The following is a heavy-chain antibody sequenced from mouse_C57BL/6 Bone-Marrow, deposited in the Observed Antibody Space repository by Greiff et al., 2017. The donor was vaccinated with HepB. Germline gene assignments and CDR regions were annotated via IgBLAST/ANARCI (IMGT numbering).Heavy chain of an antibody. Sequence: EVQGVESGGDLVKPGGSLKLSCAASGFTFSSYGMSWVRQTPDKRLEWVATISSGGSYTYYPDSVKGRFTLSRDNAKNTLYLQMSSLKSEDTAMYYCARQGDVFDYWGKGTTLTVSS. J-gene: IGHJ2*01. CDR3: ARQGDVFDY. V-gene: IGHV5-6*01. CDR1: GFTFSSYG. CDR2: ISSGGSYT.